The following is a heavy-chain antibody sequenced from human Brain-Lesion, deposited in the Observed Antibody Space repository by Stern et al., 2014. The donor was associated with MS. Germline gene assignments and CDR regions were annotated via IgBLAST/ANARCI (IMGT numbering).Heavy chain of an antibody. Sequence: EVQLEQSGAEVKKHGESLKISCKGSGYRFTSNWTGWVRQMTGKGLEWMGIICPGDSDTRYSPSFQGQVTISADKSISTADLQWSSLQASYTAMYYCARRGDSSSSGFDYWGQGTLVIVSS. CDR1: GYRFTSNW. CDR3: ARRGDSSSSGFDY. J-gene: IGHJ4*02. D-gene: IGHD6-6*01. V-gene: IGHV5-51*01. CDR2: ICPGDSDT.